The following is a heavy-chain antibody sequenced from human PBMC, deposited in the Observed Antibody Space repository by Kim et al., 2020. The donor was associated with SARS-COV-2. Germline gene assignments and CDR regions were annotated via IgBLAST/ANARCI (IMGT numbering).Heavy chain of an antibody. CDR2: IYYSGST. CDR1: GGSISSYY. Sequence: SETLSLTCTVPGGSISSYYWSWIRQPPGKGLEWIGYIYYSGSTNYNPSLKSRVTISVDTSKHQFSLKLSSVTAADTAVYYCARVSSYGTIFDYWGQGTLVTLSP. D-gene: IGHD5-18*01. V-gene: IGHV4-59*01. CDR3: ARVSSYGTIFDY. J-gene: IGHJ4*02.